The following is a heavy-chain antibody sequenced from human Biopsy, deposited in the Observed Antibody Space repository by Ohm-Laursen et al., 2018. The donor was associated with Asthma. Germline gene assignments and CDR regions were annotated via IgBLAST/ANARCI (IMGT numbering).Heavy chain of an antibody. D-gene: IGHD6-19*01. CDR2: IMTVFGTT. CDR3: ARCQVGYSSGWSLLLKKIYYSGMDV. Sequence: SVKVSCKAPGGTFSNFAIGWVRQAPGQGLEWLGGIMTVFGTTNYAQKFQGRITITADESTSTAYMEVTSLRSEDTAIYHCARCQVGYSSGWSLLLKKIYYSGMDVWGQGTAVTVSS. V-gene: IGHV1-69*13. J-gene: IGHJ6*02. CDR1: GGTFSNFA.